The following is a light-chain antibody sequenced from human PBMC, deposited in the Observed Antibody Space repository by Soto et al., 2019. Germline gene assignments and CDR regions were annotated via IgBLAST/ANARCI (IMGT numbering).Light chain of an antibody. CDR2: GAS. J-gene: IGKJ1*01. CDR1: QTVSASY. CDR3: QKKGISGS. V-gene: IGKV3-20*01. Sequence: ENVLMQSPGTVSLSAWERATIYCSSSQTVSASYVACYQQKHGKTPRLLIYGASIRATGIPDRFSGRGSGKDFTFTITNLEPVDLEVFSGQKKGISGSFGKGTRWIS.